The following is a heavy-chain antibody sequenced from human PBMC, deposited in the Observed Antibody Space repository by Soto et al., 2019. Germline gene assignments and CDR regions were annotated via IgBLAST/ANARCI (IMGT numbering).Heavy chain of an antibody. CDR1: GFTFSSYG. CDR2: IWYDGSNK. V-gene: IGHV3-33*01. J-gene: IGHJ6*02. D-gene: IGHD2-15*01. CDR3: ASDFVVVVAATLPDYYGMDV. Sequence: GGSLRLSCAASGFTFSSYGMHWVRQAPGKGLEWVAVIWYDGSNKYYADSVKGRFTISRDNSKNTLYLQMNSLRAEDTAVNYCASDFVVVVAATLPDYYGMDVWGQGTTVTVSS.